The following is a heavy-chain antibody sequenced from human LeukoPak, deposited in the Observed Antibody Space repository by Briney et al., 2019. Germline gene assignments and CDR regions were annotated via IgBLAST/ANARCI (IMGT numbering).Heavy chain of an antibody. CDR3: ASRRYYDGSGYLE. D-gene: IGHD3-22*01. CDR2: IYYGGRT. V-gene: IGHV4-39*01. J-gene: IGHJ1*01. Sequence: SETLSLTCSVSGDSISRSDSYWDWIRQPPGKGLEWIGTIYYGGRTYYSPSLKSRVTMSVDPSNNQFSLNLRSVTAADTALYYWASRRYYDGSGYLEWGQGTLLSVSS. CDR1: GDSISRSDSY.